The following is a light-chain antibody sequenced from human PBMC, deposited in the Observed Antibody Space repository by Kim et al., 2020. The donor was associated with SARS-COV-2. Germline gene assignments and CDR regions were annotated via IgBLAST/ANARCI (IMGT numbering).Light chain of an antibody. V-gene: IGKV1-9*01. CDR2: GAS. CDR1: QDINSY. Sequence: DVQLTQSPSFLSASVGERVTITCRASQDINSYLAWFQQKPGKAPKLLIYGASTLQSGVPSKFSGSGSGTEFTLTINSLQPEDLATYYCQQLQTYPATFGQGTKLEI. CDR3: QQLQTYPAT. J-gene: IGKJ2*01.